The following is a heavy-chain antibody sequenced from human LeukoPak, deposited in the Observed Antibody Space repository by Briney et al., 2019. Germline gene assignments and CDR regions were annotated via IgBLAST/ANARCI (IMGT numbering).Heavy chain of an antibody. Sequence: SETLSLTCAVYGGSFSGYYWSWIRQPPGKGLEWIGEINHSGSTNYNPSLKSRVTISVDTSKNQFSLKLSSVTAADTAVFYCASLTTADAFDIWGQGTMVTVSS. CDR3: ASLTTADAFDI. CDR1: GGSFSGYY. V-gene: IGHV4-34*01. J-gene: IGHJ3*02. D-gene: IGHD3-22*01. CDR2: INHSGST.